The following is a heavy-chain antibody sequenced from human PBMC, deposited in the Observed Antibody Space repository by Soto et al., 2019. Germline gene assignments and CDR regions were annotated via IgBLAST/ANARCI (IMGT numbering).Heavy chain of an antibody. CDR2: ISSSSSYI. Sequence: GGSLSLSCAASGFTFSSYSMNWVRQTPGKGLEWVSFISSSSSYIYYADSVKGRFTISRDNAKNSLYLQMNSLRAEDTAVYYCARDPGTYYDFWSGYSVSDDSGVYWGQGTLVTVSS. V-gene: IGHV3-21*01. CDR1: GFTFSSYS. D-gene: IGHD3-3*01. J-gene: IGHJ4*02. CDR3: ARDPGTYYDFWSGYSVSDDSGVY.